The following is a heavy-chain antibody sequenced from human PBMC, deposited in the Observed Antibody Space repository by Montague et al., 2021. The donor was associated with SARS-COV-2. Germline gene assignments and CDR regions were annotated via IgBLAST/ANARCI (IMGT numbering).Heavy chain of an antibody. V-gene: IGHV4-39*07. CDR2: IYYSGST. D-gene: IGHD2-15*01. Sequence: SETLSLTCTVSGGSISSSSYYWGWIRQPPGKGLEWIGSIYYSGSTYYNPSLKSRVTISVDTSKNQFSLKLSSVTAADTAVYYCARVISRQNNIVVAGLHYFDYWGQGTLVTVSS. CDR3: ARVISRQNNIVVAGLHYFDY. CDR1: GGSISSSSYY. J-gene: IGHJ4*02.